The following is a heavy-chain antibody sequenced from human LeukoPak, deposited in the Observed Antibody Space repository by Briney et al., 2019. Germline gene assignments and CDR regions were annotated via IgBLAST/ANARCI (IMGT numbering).Heavy chain of an antibody. J-gene: IGHJ4*02. CDR3: ARAPLPDY. CDR2: INHSGST. CDR1: GGSFSGYY. Sequence: SETLSLTSAVYGGSFSGYYWSWIRQPPGKGLEWIGEINHSGSTNYNPSLKSRVTISVDTSKNQFSLKLSSVTAADTAVYYCARAPLPDYWGQGTLVTVSS. V-gene: IGHV4-34*01.